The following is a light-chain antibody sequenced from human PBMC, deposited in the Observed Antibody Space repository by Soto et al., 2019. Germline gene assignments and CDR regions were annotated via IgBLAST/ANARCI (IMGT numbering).Light chain of an antibody. J-gene: IGKJ5*01. CDR1: QSVSSY. V-gene: IGKV3-11*01. Sequence: EIVLTPSPATLSLSPVERATLCCRASQSVSSYLAWYQQKPGQAPRLLIYDASNRATGIPARFSGSGSGTDFTLTISSLEPEDFAVYYCQQRSNWPPITFGQGTLLEV. CDR3: QQRSNWPPIT. CDR2: DAS.